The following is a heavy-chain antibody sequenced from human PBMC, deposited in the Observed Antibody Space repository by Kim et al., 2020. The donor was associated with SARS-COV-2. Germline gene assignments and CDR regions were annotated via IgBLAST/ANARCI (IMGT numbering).Heavy chain of an antibody. V-gene: IGHV3-33*01. D-gene: IGHD6-13*01. J-gene: IGHJ6*02. Sequence: YADSVKGRFTISRDNAKTTLYLQVNSLRAEDTAVYYCARESIAAAGRPLDVWGQGTTVTVSS. CDR3: ARESIAAAGRPLDV.